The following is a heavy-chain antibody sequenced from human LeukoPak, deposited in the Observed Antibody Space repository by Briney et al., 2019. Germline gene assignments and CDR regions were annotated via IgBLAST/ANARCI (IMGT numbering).Heavy chain of an antibody. CDR1: GYTFTSYF. CDR2: INPSGCST. Sequence: ASVKVSCKASGYTFTSYFMHLVRQAPGQGLEWMGIINPSGCSTSYAQKFQGRVTMTSDTSTSTIYMELSSLRSEATAVYYCARDLGSSWYGGPIDYWGQGTLVTVSS. CDR3: ARDLGSSWYGGPIDY. J-gene: IGHJ4*02. V-gene: IGHV1-46*01. D-gene: IGHD6-13*01.